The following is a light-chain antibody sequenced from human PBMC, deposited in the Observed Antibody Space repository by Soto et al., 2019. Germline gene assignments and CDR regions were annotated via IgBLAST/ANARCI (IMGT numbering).Light chain of an antibody. CDR3: QVWYTSSDHLV. CDR1: DIGSNS. Sequence: SYVLTQPPSVSVAPRQTARITCGGNDIGSNSVHWYQQKPRQAPVLVVYADSDRPSGIPDRFSGSNSGNTATLTISGVEDGDEADYYCQVWYTSSDHLVFGGGTKLTVL. CDR2: ADS. J-gene: IGLJ2*01. V-gene: IGLV3-21*02.